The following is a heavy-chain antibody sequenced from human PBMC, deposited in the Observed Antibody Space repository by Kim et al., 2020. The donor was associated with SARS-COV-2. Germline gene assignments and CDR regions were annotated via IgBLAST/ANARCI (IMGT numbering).Heavy chain of an antibody. V-gene: IGHV1-2*04. J-gene: IGHJ5*02. CDR1: GYTFTGYY. D-gene: IGHD3-10*01. Sequence: ASVKVSCKASGYTFTGYYMHWVRQAPGQGLEWMGWINPNSGGTNYAQKFQGWVTMTRDTSISTAYMELSRLRSDDTAVYYCARGANRHYGSGSYYPLDWFDPWGQGTLVTVSS. CDR3: ARGANRHYGSGSYYPLDWFDP. CDR2: INPNSGGT.